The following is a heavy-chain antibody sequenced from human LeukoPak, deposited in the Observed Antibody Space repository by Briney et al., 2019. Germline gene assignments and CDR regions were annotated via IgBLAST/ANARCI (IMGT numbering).Heavy chain of an antibody. D-gene: IGHD5-18*01. Sequence: PSETLSLTCAVSGYSISSGYYWGWIRQPPGKGLEWIGSIYHSGSTYYNPSLKSRVTISVDTSKNQFSLKLSSVTAADTAVYYCATLEQGGYRDYYFDYWGQGTLVTVSS. CDR2: IYHSGST. V-gene: IGHV4-38-2*01. CDR3: ATLEQGGYRDYYFDY. J-gene: IGHJ4*02. CDR1: GYSISSGYY.